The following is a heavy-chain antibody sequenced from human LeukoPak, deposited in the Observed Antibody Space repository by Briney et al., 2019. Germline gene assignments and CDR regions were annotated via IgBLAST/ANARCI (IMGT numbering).Heavy chain of an antibody. CDR3: AKDQRVGAIDGFDY. D-gene: IGHD5-24*01. J-gene: IGHJ4*02. V-gene: IGHV3-23*01. CDR1: GFTFNSFA. Sequence: GGSLRLSCAASGFTFNSFAMGWVRQAPAKGLEWVSVITGSGDNTYYADSVKGRFTISRDNSESTLYLQMNSLRAEDTAVYYCAKDQRVGAIDGFDYWGQGTLVTVSS. CDR2: ITGSGDNT.